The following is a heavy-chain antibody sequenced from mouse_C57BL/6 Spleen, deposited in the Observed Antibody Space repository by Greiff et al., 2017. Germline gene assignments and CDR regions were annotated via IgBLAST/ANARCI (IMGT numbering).Heavy chain of an antibody. V-gene: IGHV10-3*01. D-gene: IGHD3-2*02. Sequence: EVQRVESGGGLVQPKGSLKLSCAASGFTFNTYAMHWVRQAPGKGLEWVARIRSKSSNYATYYADSVKDRFTISRDDSQSMLYLQMNNLKTEDTAMYYCVRDLGSSGFNYAMDYWGQGTSVTVSS. CDR2: IRSKSSNYAT. CDR3: VRDLGSSGFNYAMDY. CDR1: GFTFNTYA. J-gene: IGHJ4*01.